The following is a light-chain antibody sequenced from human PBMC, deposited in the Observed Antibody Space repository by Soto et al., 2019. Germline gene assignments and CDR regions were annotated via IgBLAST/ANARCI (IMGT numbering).Light chain of an antibody. J-gene: IGKJ1*01. Sequence: ESVLTQSPGTLSLSPGEGATLSCRASQTVSGNYLAWYQQKPGQAPRLLIYGASSRATGIPDRFSGSGSGKDFTLTIGRLEPEDFAVYFSQQYGGSRAFGQGTKVDIK. V-gene: IGKV3-20*01. CDR1: QTVSGNY. CDR2: GAS. CDR3: QQYGGSRA.